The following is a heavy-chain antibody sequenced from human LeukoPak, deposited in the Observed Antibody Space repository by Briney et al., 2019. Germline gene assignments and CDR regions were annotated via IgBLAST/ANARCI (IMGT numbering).Heavy chain of an antibody. CDR3: ARVRRPEYSSSSYYYYMDV. CDR1: GYTFTSYD. D-gene: IGHD6-6*01. Sequence: ASVKVPCKASGYTFTSYDINWVRQATGQGLEWMGWINSNSGGTNYAQKFQGRVTMTRDTSTTTAYMELNRLRSDDTAVYYCARVRRPEYSSSSYYYYMDVWGKGTTVTVSS. CDR2: INSNSGGT. J-gene: IGHJ6*03. V-gene: IGHV1-2*02.